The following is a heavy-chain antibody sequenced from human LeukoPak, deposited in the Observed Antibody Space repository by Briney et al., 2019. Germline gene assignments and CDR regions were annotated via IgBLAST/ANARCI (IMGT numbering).Heavy chain of an antibody. CDR2: VSSSSSTI. D-gene: IGHD3-16*01. J-gene: IGHJ3*02. CDR1: GFTFSSYS. CDR3: ARALYPASNDAFDI. V-gene: IGHV3-48*01. Sequence: GGSLRLSCAASGFTFSSYSMNWVRQAPGKGLEWVSYVSSSSSTIYYADPVKGRFTISRDNAKNSLYLQMNSLRAEDTAVYYCARALYPASNDAFDIWGQGTMVTVSS.